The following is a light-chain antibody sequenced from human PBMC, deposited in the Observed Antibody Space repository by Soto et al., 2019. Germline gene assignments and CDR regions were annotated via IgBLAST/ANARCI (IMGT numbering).Light chain of an antibody. CDR3: QQSYSTPFT. V-gene: IGKV1-39*01. J-gene: IGKJ3*01. CDR1: QSISSY. CDR2: AAS. Sequence: DIQMTQSPSSLSASVGDRDTLTCRASQSISSYLNWYQQKPGKAPKFLIYAASSLQSGVPSRFSGSGSGTDFTLTISSLQPEDFATYYCQQSYSTPFTFGPGTKVDI.